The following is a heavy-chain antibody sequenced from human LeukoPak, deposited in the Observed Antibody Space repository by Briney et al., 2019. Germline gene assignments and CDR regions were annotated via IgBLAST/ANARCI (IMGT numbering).Heavy chain of an antibody. CDR1: GYTFTSYY. Sequence: ASVKVSCKASGYTFTSYYMHWVRQAPGQGLEWMGIINPSGGSTSYAQKFQGRVTMTRDTSTSTVYMELSSLRSEDTAVYYCAREEGEQLVRGAYYYYYYMDVWGKGTTVTVSS. J-gene: IGHJ6*03. CDR3: AREEGEQLVRGAYYYYYYMDV. D-gene: IGHD6-6*01. CDR2: INPSGGST. V-gene: IGHV1-46*01.